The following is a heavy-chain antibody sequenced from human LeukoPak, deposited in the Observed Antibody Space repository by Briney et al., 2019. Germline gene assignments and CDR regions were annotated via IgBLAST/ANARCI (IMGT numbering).Heavy chain of an antibody. CDR1: GFTFSSYW. Sequence: GGSLRLSCAASGFTFSSYWMSWVRQAPGKGLEWVANIKQDGSEKYYVDSVKGRFTISRDNAKNSLYLQMNSLRAEDTAVYYCARDLDYDSSGYVDYWGQGTLVTVSS. CDR3: ARDLDYDSSGYVDY. CDR2: IKQDGSEK. D-gene: IGHD3-22*01. J-gene: IGHJ4*02. V-gene: IGHV3-7*01.